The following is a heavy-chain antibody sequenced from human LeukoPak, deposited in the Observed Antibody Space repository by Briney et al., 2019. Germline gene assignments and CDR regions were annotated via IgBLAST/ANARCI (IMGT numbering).Heavy chain of an antibody. J-gene: IGHJ6*02. D-gene: IGHD4-17*01. CDR1: GFTFSSYG. V-gene: IGHV3-30*18. CDR2: ISYDGSNK. CDR3: AKERADYGDYEYGMDV. Sequence: GGSLRLSCAASGFTFSSYGMHWVRQPPGKGLEWVAVISYDGSNKYYADSVKGRFTISRDNSKTTLYLQMNSLRAEDTGVYYCAKERADYGDYEYGMDVWGQGTTVTVSS.